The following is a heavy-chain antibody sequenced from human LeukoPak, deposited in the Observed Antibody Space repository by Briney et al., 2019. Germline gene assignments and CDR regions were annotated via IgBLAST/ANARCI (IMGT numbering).Heavy chain of an antibody. CDR1: GFNFISYT. V-gene: IGHV3-21*01. Sequence: GGSLRLSCATSGFNFISYTMNWVRQAPGKGMEWVSSISSSSSYIYYADSVKGRFTISRDNAKKSLYLQMNGLRAEDTAVYYCARIAYCGGDCYSFYFDYWGQGVLVTVSS. CDR3: ARIAYCGGDCYSFYFDY. D-gene: IGHD2-21*02. CDR2: ISSSSSYI. J-gene: IGHJ4*02.